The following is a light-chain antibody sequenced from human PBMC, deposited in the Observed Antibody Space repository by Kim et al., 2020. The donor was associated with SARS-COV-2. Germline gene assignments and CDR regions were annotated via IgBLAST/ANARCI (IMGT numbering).Light chain of an antibody. V-gene: IGKV3-20*01. Sequence: PGETATLSCRANESISGSSLAWYQKRPGQAPRFLISGPSTRATGIPDRFSVSGSGTHFTLTINRLEPEDFAVYYCHQYAKSLLTFGGGTKVESK. CDR3: HQYAKSLLT. CDR1: ESISGSS. CDR2: GPS. J-gene: IGKJ4*01.